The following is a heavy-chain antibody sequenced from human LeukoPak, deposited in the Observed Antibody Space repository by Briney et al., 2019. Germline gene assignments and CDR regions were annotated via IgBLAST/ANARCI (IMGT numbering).Heavy chain of an antibody. CDR3: ASNMYSENYYLYPF. Sequence: AGGSLRLSCAASGFTFSSYSMHWVRQAPGKGLEWLSYISSSSSMIYYADSVKGRFTISRDNAKNSLYLQMNSLRAEDTAVYYCASNMYSENYYLYPFWGQGTLVTVSS. D-gene: IGHD1-26*01. J-gene: IGHJ4*02. V-gene: IGHV3-48*04. CDR2: ISSSSSMI. CDR1: GFTFSSYS.